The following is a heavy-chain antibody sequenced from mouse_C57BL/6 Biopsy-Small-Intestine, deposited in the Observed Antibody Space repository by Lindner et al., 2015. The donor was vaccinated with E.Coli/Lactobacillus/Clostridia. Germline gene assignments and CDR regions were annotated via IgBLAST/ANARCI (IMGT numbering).Heavy chain of an antibody. D-gene: IGHD6-1*01. V-gene: IGHV1-22*01. CDR1: GNTFTDYY. J-gene: IGHJ4*01. CDR3: AILSGQHGLDS. Sequence: SVKVSCKASGNTFTDYYMHWVRQAPGQVLEWMGWVNPNSGGSSYARKFQGRVTITRDTSITTAYMELSSLRSDDTAVYYCAILSGQHGLDSWGQGTLVTVSS. CDR2: VNPNSGGS.